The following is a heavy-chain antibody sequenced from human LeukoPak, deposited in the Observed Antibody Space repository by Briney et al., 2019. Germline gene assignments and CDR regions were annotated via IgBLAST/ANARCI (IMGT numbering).Heavy chain of an antibody. V-gene: IGHV3-21*01. J-gene: IGHJ4*02. CDR3: ARYIAVAGTDY. CDR1: GFTFSSYS. D-gene: IGHD6-19*01. Sequence: TGGSLRLSCAASGFTFSSYSMNWVRQAPGKGLEWVSSISSSSSYIYYADSVKGRFTISRDNAKNSLYLQMDSLRAEDTAVYYCARYIAVAGTDYWGQGTLVTVSS. CDR2: ISSSSSYI.